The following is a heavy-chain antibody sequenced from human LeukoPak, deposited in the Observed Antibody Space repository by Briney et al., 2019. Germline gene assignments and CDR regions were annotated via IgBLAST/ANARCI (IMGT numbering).Heavy chain of an antibody. Sequence: GGSLRLSCAASGLTFSSYGMHWVRQAPGKGLEWVAVISYDGSNKYYADSVKGRFTISRDNSKNTLYLQMNSLRAEDTAVYYCARVGTIFGRVSYADVWGQGTTVTVSS. V-gene: IGHV3-30*03. CDR3: ARVGTIFGRVSYADV. CDR2: ISYDGSNK. J-gene: IGHJ6*02. D-gene: IGHD3/OR15-3a*01. CDR1: GLTFSSYG.